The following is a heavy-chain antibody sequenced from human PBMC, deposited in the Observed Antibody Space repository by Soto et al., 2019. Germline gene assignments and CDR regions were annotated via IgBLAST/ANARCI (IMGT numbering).Heavy chain of an antibody. J-gene: IGHJ4*02. V-gene: IGHV3-48*02. Sequence: GGSLRLSCAASGFTFSSYSMNWVRQAPGKGLEWVSYISSSSTIYYADSVKGRFTISRDNAKNSLYLQMNSLRDEDTAVYYCASAPRMVRGVIIPNFDYWGQGTLVTV. CDR1: GFTFSSYS. D-gene: IGHD3-10*01. CDR2: ISSSSTI. CDR3: ASAPRMVRGVIIPNFDY.